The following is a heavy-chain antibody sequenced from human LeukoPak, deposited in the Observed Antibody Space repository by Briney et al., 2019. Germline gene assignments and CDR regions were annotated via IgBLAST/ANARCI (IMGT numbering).Heavy chain of an antibody. D-gene: IGHD6-6*01. CDR3: AQGGDYSSSSVFDY. CDR2: IYYSGST. V-gene: IGHV4-30-4*08. J-gene: IGHJ4*02. CDR1: GGSISSGHYY. Sequence: SQTLSLTCTVSGGSISSGHYYWSWIRQPPGKGLEWIGYIYYSGSTYYNPSLKSRVTILVDTSKNQFSLKLSSVTAADTAVYYCAQGGDYSSSSVFDYWGQGTLVTVSS.